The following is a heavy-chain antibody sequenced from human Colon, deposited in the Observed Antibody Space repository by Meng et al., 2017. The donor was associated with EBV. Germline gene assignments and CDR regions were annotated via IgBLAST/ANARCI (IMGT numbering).Heavy chain of an antibody. Sequence: VQLQQWGAGLLKPSATLSLTCGVSGGSLSGYYWSWIRHFPGRTLEFIGDINHSGSANYNPSLRSRVTISVDTSKNQIFLNLHSVTAADTAVYHCARTFGYCSNNNCPRALGYWGQGTLVTVSS. J-gene: IGHJ4*02. CDR3: ARTFGYCSNNNCPRALGY. CDR1: GGSLSGYY. CDR2: INHSGSA. V-gene: IGHV4-34*02. D-gene: IGHD2-2*03.